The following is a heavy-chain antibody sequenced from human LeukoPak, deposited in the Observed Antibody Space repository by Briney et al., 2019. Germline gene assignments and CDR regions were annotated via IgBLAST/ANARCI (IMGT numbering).Heavy chain of an antibody. Sequence: GSLRLSCAASGFTFSSYAMSWVRQAPGKGLEWVAGISGSGGSTYYADSVKGRFTISRDNSKNTLYLQMNSLRAEDTAVYYCAKATGWFYYYGMDVWGQGTTVTVSS. CDR3: AKATGWFYYYGMDV. V-gene: IGHV3-23*01. CDR2: ISGSGGST. CDR1: GFTFSSYA. J-gene: IGHJ6*02. D-gene: IGHD2-15*01.